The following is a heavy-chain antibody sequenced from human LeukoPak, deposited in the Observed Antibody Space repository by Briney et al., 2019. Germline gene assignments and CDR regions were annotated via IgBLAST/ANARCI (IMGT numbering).Heavy chain of an antibody. CDR1: GGSFSGYY. CDR3: ARRATEEQFDY. J-gene: IGHJ4*02. Sequence: PSETLSLTCAVYGGSFSGYYWSWIRQPPGKGLEWIGEINHSGSTNYNPSLKSRVTISVDTSKNQFSLKLSSVTAADTAVYFCARRATEEQFDYWGQGTLVTVSS. V-gene: IGHV4-34*01. D-gene: IGHD1/OR15-1a*01. CDR2: INHSGST.